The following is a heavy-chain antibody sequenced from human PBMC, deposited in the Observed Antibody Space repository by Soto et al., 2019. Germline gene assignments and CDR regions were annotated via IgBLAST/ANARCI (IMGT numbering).Heavy chain of an antibody. Sequence: ASVKVSCKASGYTFTGYYMNWVRQAPGQGLEWMGIINPSGGSTSYAQKFQGRVTMTRDTSTSTVYMELSSLRSEDTAVYYCARAELEPLLSQYQPLRYWGQGTLVTVSS. CDR3: ARAELEPLLSQYQPLRY. CDR2: INPSGGST. V-gene: IGHV1-46*01. J-gene: IGHJ4*02. CDR1: GYTFTGYY. D-gene: IGHD2-2*01.